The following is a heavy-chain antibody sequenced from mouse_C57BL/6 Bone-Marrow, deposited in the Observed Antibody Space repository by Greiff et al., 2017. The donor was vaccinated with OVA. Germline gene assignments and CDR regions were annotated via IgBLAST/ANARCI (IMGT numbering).Heavy chain of an antibody. V-gene: IGHV14-4*01. Sequence: LVESGAELVRPGASVKLSCTASGFNIKDDYMHWVKQRPEQGLEWIGWIDPENGDTEYASKFQGKATITADTSSNTAYLQLSSLTSEDTAVYYCTPSTVVAPYWGQGTTLTVSS. D-gene: IGHD1-1*01. CDR2: IDPENGDT. J-gene: IGHJ2*01. CDR1: GFNIKDDY. CDR3: TPSTVVAPY.